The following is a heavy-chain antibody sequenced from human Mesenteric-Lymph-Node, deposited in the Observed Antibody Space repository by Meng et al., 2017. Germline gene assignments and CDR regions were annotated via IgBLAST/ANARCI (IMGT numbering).Heavy chain of an antibody. V-gene: IGHV4-30-4*01. D-gene: IGHD5-18*01. CDR1: GGSISSGDYY. Sequence: QVHRQQSGPGLVKPSQTPSLTFPFAGGSISSGDYYWSWIRQPPGKGLELIGHIYYSGSTSYNPSLKSRVTISVDTSNNQFSLKLSSVTAADTAVYYCARVGWRQWSFDLWGRGTLVTVSS. J-gene: IGHJ2*01. CDR2: IYYSGST. CDR3: ARVGWRQWSFDL.